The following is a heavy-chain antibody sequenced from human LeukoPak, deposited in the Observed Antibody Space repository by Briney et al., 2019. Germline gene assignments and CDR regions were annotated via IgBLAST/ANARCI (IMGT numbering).Heavy chain of an antibody. CDR1: GFTFSSYA. J-gene: IGHJ4*02. V-gene: IGHV3-23*01. Sequence: GGSLRLSCAASGFTFSSYAMSWVRQAPGKGLEWVSAISGSGGSTYYADSVKGRFTISRDNSKNTLYLQMNSLRAEDTAVYYCAKGGHYYDSSGYFLYGYWGQGTLVTVSS. CDR3: AKGGHYYDSSGYFLYGY. CDR2: ISGSGGST. D-gene: IGHD3-22*01.